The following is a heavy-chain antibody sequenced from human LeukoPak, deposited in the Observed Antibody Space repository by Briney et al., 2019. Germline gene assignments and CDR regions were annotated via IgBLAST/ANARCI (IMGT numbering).Heavy chain of an antibody. J-gene: IGHJ3*02. CDR1: GGTFSSYA. V-gene: IGHV1-69*04. D-gene: IGHD5-18*01. Sequence: SVKVSCKASGGTFSSYAISWVRQAPGQGLEWMGRIIPILGVANYAQKFQGRVTITADKSTSTAYMELSSLRSEDTAVYYCARDQGGGLHSYGYAGDAFDIWGQGTMVTVSS. CDR3: ARDQGGGLHSYGYAGDAFDI. CDR2: IIPILGVA.